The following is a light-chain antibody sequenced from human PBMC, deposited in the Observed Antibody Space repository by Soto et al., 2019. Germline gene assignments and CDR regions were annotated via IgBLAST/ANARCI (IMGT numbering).Light chain of an antibody. V-gene: IGLV1-51*01. CDR3: GTWDNSLSGVI. CDR1: SSNIGSNY. Sequence: QSVLTQPPSVSAAPGQKVSISCSGSSSNIGSNYVSWYQHVPGTAPRLLIYDNNKRPSGIPDRFSGSKSGTSATLDITGLQTGAEADYYCGTWDNSLSGVIFGGGTKLTVL. J-gene: IGLJ2*01. CDR2: DNN.